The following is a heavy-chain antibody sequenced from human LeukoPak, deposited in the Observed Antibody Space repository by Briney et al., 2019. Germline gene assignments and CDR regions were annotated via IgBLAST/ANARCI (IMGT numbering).Heavy chain of an antibody. CDR1: GFTFSSYA. CDR2: ISYDGSNK. V-gene: IGHV3-30-3*01. D-gene: IGHD6-19*01. CDR3: ARERQGDSSGWYGPLDY. J-gene: IGHJ4*02. Sequence: GGSLRLSCAASGFTFSSYAMHWVRQAPGKGLEWVAVISYDGSNKYYADSVKGRFTISRDNSKNTLYLQMNSLRAEDTAVYYCARERQGDSSGWYGPLDYWGQGTLVTVSS.